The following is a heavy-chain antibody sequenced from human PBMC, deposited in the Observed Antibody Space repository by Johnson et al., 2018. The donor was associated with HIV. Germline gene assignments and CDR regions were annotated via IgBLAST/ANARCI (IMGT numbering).Heavy chain of an antibody. V-gene: IGHV3-30*02. J-gene: IGHJ3*02. CDR3: ARDAPRIDAFDI. CDR2: IRYDGTNK. Sequence: QEKLVESGGGVVQRGGSLRLSCVASGFTFSSYGMHWVRQAPGKGLEWVAFIRYDGTNKYYGDSVKGRFTVSRDNSKNTVYVDMNSLRAEDTAVYYCARDAPRIDAFDIWGQGTMVTVSS. CDR1: GFTFSSYG.